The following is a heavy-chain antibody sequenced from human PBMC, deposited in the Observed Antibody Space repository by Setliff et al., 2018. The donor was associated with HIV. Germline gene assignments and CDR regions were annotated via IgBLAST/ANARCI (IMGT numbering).Heavy chain of an antibody. CDR1: GDSISSGDYY. Sequence: PSETLSLTCTVSGDSISSGDYYWSWVRQPPGKGLEWIGNIYYSGTTYYSPSPKSRVTISVNKSKNQFSLKLRSVTAADTAVYYCARASTASAMVQDVPAIWGQGTMVTVS. CDR3: ARASTASAMVQDVPAI. J-gene: IGHJ3*02. D-gene: IGHD5-18*01. V-gene: IGHV4-30-4*08. CDR2: IYYSGTT.